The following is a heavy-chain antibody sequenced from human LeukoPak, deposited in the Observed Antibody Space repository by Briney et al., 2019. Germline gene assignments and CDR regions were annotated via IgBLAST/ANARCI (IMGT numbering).Heavy chain of an antibody. CDR1: GGSISSSSYY. D-gene: IGHD3-10*01. CDR2: INHGGST. V-gene: IGHV4-39*07. J-gene: IGHJ6*02. CDR3: ARGRVVRGVTRYGMDV. Sequence: TPSETLSLTCTVSGGSISSSSYYWTWIRQPPGKGLEWIGEINHGGSTNYTPSLKSRVTISVDMSKNQFSLKLTSVTAADTAFYYCARGRVVRGVTRYGMDVWGQGTTVTVSS.